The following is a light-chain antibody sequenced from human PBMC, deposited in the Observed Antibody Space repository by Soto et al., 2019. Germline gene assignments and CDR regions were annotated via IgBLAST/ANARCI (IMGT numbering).Light chain of an antibody. J-gene: IGLJ3*02. Sequence: QSVLTQPPSVSAAPGQKVTISCSGGGSNTGNNFVSWYQQFPQTAPKLLIYDTNKRPSGNPDRFSGSKSGTSATLDIARLQTADEADYYCGVWDSALSLWLFGGGTKLTVL. V-gene: IGLV1-51*01. CDR1: GSNTGNNF. CDR2: DTN. CDR3: GVWDSALSLWL.